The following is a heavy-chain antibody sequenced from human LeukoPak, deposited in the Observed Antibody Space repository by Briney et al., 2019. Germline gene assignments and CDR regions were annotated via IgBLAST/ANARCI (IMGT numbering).Heavy chain of an antibody. J-gene: IGHJ4*02. CDR1: GGSFSGYN. V-gene: IGHV4-34*01. D-gene: IGHD3-9*01. CDR3: ARVSFLSFSYDMHGQAIFFFDY. Sequence: SETLSLTCAVYGGSFSGYNWSWIRQSPGKGLEWIGDISHTGTTDYNPSLESRVTISVDASKNQVSLKLNSVSAADRAVYYCARVSFLSFSYDMHGQAIFFFDYWSRGTQVTVSS. CDR2: ISHTGTT.